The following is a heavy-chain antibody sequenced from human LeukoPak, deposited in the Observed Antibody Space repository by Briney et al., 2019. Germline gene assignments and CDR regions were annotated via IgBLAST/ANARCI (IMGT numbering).Heavy chain of an antibody. CDR3: ARGDSGYDFAPFDY. CDR2: ISANNGNT. CDR1: GYTFTRYG. Sequence: ASVKVSCKASGYTFTRYGIIWVRQAPGQGLEWMGWISANNGNTNYAQKLQGRVTMTTDTSTSTAYMELRGLRSDDTAVYYCARGDSGYDFAPFDYWGQGTLVTVSS. V-gene: IGHV1-18*01. J-gene: IGHJ4*02. D-gene: IGHD5-12*01.